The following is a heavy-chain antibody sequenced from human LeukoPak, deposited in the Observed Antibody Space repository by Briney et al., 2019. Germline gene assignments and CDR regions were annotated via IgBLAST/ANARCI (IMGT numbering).Heavy chain of an antibody. CDR1: GFTFSSYA. D-gene: IGHD3-22*01. CDR2: ISGSGDTT. CDR3: AKDLTYDYDSTGYYFDY. V-gene: IGHV3-23*01. J-gene: IGHJ4*02. Sequence: PGGSLRLSCAASGFTFSSYAMSWVRQAPGKGLELVSGISGSGDTTYYADSVKGRFTISRDNSKNTLYLQLNSLRAEDRAIYYCAKDLTYDYDSTGYYFDYWGQGTLVTVSS.